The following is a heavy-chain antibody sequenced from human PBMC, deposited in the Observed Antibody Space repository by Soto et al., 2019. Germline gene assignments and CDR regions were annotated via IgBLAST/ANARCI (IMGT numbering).Heavy chain of an antibody. CDR1: GYRFTHYV. CDR3: VRDYASDSGVHLEF. V-gene: IGHV1-3*01. J-gene: IGHJ4*02. D-gene: IGHD3-22*01. Sequence: QVQLVQSGTEVKKPGASVKVSCKASGYRFTHYVIHWVRQAPGQRLEWMGWIGAGDGKTYYSQNFQGRVTITKDTSASPAYMELSSLISEDTAVYYCVRDYASDSGVHLEFWGQGALVTVSS. CDR2: IGAGDGKT.